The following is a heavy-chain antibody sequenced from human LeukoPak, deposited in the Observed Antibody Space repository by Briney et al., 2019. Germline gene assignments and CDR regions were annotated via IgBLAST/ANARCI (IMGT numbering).Heavy chain of an antibody. CDR3: ARQKRTMGYCSRTSCRGPFDY. CDR2: IYYSGST. D-gene: IGHD2-2*01. J-gene: IGHJ4*02. CDR1: GGSISSSSYY. V-gene: IGHV4-39*01. Sequence: SETLSLTCTVSGGSISSSSYYWGWIRQPPGKRLEWIGSIYYSGSTYYHPSLKSRVTISVDTSKKQFSLKLSSVTAADTAVYYCARQKRTMGYCSRTSCRGPFDYWGRGTLVTVSS.